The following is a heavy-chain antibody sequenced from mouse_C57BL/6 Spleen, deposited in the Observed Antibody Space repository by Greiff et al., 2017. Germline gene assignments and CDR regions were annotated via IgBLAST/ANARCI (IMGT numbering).Heavy chain of an antibody. CDR3: ARGGDDGYSAWFAY. D-gene: IGHD2-3*01. Sequence: EVKLVESEGGLVQPGSSMKLSCTASGFTFSDYYMAWVRQVPEKGLEWVANINYDGSSTYYLDSLKSRFIISRDNAKNILYLQMSSLKSEDTATYYCARGGDDGYSAWFAYWGQGTLVTVSA. J-gene: IGHJ3*01. CDR2: INYDGSST. V-gene: IGHV5-16*01. CDR1: GFTFSDYY.